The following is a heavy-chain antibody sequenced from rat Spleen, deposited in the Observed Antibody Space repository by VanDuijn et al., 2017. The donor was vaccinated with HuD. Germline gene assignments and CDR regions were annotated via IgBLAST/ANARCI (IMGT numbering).Heavy chain of an antibody. J-gene: IGHJ4*01. Sequence: VQLQESGPGLVKPSQSLSLTCSVTGYSITSSYKWNWIRKFPGNKMEWMGYINYSGNTGHNPSLRSRISISRDTSKNQFFLQLNSVTTEDTAIYYCAREPYYYVMDAWGQGASVTVSS. CDR1: GYSITSSY. CDR3: AREPYYYVMDA. V-gene: IGHV3-1*01. CDR2: INYSGNT.